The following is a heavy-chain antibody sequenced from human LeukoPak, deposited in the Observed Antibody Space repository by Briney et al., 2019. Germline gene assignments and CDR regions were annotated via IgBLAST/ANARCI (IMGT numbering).Heavy chain of an antibody. J-gene: IGHJ5*02. D-gene: IGHD3-3*01. Sequence: EPGGSLRLSCAASGFTFSSYAMSWVRQAPGKGLEWVSAIGGSGGSTYYADSVKGRFTISRDNSKNTLYLQMNSLRAEDTAVYYCAKDSRVYDFWSGYSAPGWFDPWGQGTLVTVSS. CDR3: AKDSRVYDFWSGYSAPGWFDP. CDR2: IGGSGGST. V-gene: IGHV3-23*01. CDR1: GFTFSSYA.